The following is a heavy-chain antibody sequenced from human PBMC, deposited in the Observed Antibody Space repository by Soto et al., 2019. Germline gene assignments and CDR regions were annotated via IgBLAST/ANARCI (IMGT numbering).Heavy chain of an antibody. CDR2: IIPIFGTA. CDR3: ARRGSDCSSTSCYTYNWFDP. CDR1: GGTFSSYA. V-gene: IGHV1-69*13. Sequence: SVKVSCKASGGTFSSYAISWVRQAPGQGLEWMGGIIPIFGTANYAQKFQGRVTITADESTSAAYMELSSLRSEDSAVYYCARRGSDCSSTSCYTYNWFDPWGQGTLVTVSS. J-gene: IGHJ5*02. D-gene: IGHD2-2*02.